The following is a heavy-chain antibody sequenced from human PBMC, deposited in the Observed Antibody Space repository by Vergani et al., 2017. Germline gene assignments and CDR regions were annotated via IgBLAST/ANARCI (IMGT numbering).Heavy chain of an antibody. J-gene: IGHJ4*02. Sequence: EVQLVESGGGLVKPGGSLRLSCAASGFTFSNAWMNWVRQAPGRGLEWVGRSKSKTDGGTTDYSAPVKGRLTISRDDSKNTLYLQMNSLKTEDTAVYDCTTDGGSGGYLWECFDYWGQGTLVTVSS. CDR1: GFTFSNAW. V-gene: IGHV3-15*07. CDR3: TTDGGSGGYLWECFDY. D-gene: IGHD3-10*01. CDR2: SKSKTDGGTT.